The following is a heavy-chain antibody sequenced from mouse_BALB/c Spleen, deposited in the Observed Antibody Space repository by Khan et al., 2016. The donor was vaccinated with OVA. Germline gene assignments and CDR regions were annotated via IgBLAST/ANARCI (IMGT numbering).Heavy chain of an antibody. CDR3: TRLAYYYESERFAN. Sequence: EVELVESGGDLVKPGGSLKLSCAASGFTFSTYGMSWVRQAPDKRLEWVATVSTGGSYTYYPDSVKGRFTISRDNAKNPLYLQMSGLRSEDTAMLYCTRLAYYYESERFANWGQGTLVTVSA. CDR2: VSTGGSYT. D-gene: IGHD1-1*01. CDR1: GFTFSTYG. J-gene: IGHJ3*01. V-gene: IGHV5-6*01.